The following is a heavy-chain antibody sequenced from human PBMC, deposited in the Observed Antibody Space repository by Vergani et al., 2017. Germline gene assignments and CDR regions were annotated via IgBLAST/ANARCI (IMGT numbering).Heavy chain of an antibody. CDR2: ISYDGSNK. J-gene: IGHJ6*03. Sequence: QVQLVESGGGVVQPGRSLRLSCAASGFTFSSYGMHWVRQAPGKGLEWVAVISYDGSNKYYAESVKGRFTISRDNTKNTLYLQMNSLRAEDTAVYYCAKGATGTNRYYYCYYMDVWGKGTTVTVSS. V-gene: IGHV3-30*18. CDR1: GFTFSSYG. D-gene: IGHD1-1*01. CDR3: AKGATGTNRYYYCYYMDV.